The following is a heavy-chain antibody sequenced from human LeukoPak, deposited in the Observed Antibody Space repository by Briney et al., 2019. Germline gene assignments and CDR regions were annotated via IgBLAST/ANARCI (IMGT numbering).Heavy chain of an antibody. CDR2: INSDGSTT. D-gene: IGHD3-10*01. CDR1: GFTFTSYW. V-gene: IGHV3-74*01. Sequence: GGSLRLSCAASGFTFTSYWMHWVRHAPGKGLVWVSRINSDGSTTDYADSVKGRFTISRDNAKNTLYLQMNSLRVEDTAVYYCARGKLNWFDPWGQGTLVTVSS. J-gene: IGHJ5*02. CDR3: ARGKLNWFDP.